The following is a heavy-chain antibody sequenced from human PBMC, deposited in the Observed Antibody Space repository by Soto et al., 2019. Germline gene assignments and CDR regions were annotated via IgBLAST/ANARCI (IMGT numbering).Heavy chain of an antibody. J-gene: IGHJ5*01. V-gene: IGHV1-2*02. Sequence: QVQLVQSGAEVKKPGASVKVSCKASRYTFSDYYMHWVRQAPGQGLEWMGWINPNSGGSNFARKFQGRVTMTRDTAISTAYMELSRLRSDDTAVYYCARGGFVGYCSSTSCLGWFDSWGQGTLVTVSS. CDR3: ARGGFVGYCSSTSCLGWFDS. CDR2: INPNSGGS. D-gene: IGHD2-2*01. CDR1: RYTFSDYY.